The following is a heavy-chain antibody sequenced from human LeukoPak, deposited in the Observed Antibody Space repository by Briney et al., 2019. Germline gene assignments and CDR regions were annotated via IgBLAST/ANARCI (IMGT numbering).Heavy chain of an antibody. V-gene: IGHV4-39*01. CDR1: GGSISSSGYF. CDR2: IYYSGRT. J-gene: IGHJ5*02. CDR3: VRHDYGSGSPNINLFDP. D-gene: IGHD3-10*01. Sequence: PSETLSLTCTVSGGSISSSGYFWGWIRQPPGKGLEWIGSIYYSGRTYYSPSLRSRVTISLDTSKNQFSLKLSSVTAADMAVYYCVRHDYGSGSPNINLFDPWGQGTLVTVSS.